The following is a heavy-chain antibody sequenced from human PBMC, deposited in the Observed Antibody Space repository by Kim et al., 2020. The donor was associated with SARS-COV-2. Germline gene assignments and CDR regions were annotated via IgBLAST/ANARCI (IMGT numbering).Heavy chain of an antibody. CDR1: GFTFSSYG. CDR3: ARVLARYCSSTSCSYFDY. D-gene: IGHD2-2*01. CDR2: IWYDGSNK. V-gene: IGHV3-33*01. Sequence: GGSLRLSCAASGFTFSSYGMHWVRQAPGKGLEWVAVIWYDGSNKYYADSVKGRFTISRDNSKNTLYLQMNSLRAEDTAVYYCARVLARYCSSTSCSYFDYWGQGTLVTVSS. J-gene: IGHJ4*02.